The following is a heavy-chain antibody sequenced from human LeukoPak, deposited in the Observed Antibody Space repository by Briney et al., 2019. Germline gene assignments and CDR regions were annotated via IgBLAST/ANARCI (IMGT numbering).Heavy chain of an antibody. CDR3: ASPRGDDSGGYYTWYFHH. V-gene: IGHV4-34*01. CDR2: INHSGST. D-gene: IGHD3-22*01. CDR1: GGSFSGYY. Sequence: SETLSLTCAVYGGSFSGYYWSWNRQPPGKGLEWIGEINHSGSTNYNPSLKSRVTISVDTSKNQFSLKLSSVTAADTAVYFCASPRGDDSGGYYTWYFHHWGQGILVTVSS. J-gene: IGHJ1*01.